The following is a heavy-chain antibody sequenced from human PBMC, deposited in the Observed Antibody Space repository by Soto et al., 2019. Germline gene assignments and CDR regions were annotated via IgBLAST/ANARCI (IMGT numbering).Heavy chain of an antibody. CDR3: ARDERLIWFGELSDYYYGIDV. D-gene: IGHD3-10*01. CDR2: INPSGGST. CDR1: GYTFTSYY. V-gene: IGHV1-46*01. J-gene: IGHJ6*02. Sequence: ASVKVSCKVSGYTFTSYYMHWVRHAPGQGLEWMGIINPSGGSTSYAQKFQGRVTMTRDTSTSTVYMELSSLRSEDTAVYYCARDERLIWFGELSDYYYGIDVWGQGTTVTVSS.